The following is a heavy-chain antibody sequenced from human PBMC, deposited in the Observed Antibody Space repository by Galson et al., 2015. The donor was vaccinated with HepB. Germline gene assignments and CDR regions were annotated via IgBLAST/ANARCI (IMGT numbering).Heavy chain of an antibody. D-gene: IGHD5-24*01. Sequence: SVKVSCKASGGAFSSYAISWVRQAPGQGLEWMGGIIPIFGTANYAQKFQGRVTITADESTSTAYMELSSLRSEDTAVYYCATICGEMATILNDYWGQGTLVTVSS. CDR3: ATICGEMATILNDY. J-gene: IGHJ4*02. CDR1: GGAFSSYA. V-gene: IGHV1-69*13. CDR2: IIPIFGTA.